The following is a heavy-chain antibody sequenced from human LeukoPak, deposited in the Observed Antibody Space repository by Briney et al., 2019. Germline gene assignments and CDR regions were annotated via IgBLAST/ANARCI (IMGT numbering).Heavy chain of an antibody. CDR2: IRSKAYGGTT. V-gene: IGHV3-49*03. J-gene: IGHJ4*02. CDR3: TRGGETNYYYDSSGYYPNY. D-gene: IGHD3-22*01. CDR1: GFTFGDYA. Sequence: GRSLRLSCTASGFTFGDYAMSWFRQAPGKGLEWVGFIRSKAYGGTTEYAASVKGRFTISRDDSKSIAYLQMNSLKTEDTAVYYCTRGGETNYYYDSSGYYPNYWGQGTLVTVSS.